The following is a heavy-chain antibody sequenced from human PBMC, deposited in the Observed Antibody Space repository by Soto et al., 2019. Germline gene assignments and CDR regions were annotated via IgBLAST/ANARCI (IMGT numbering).Heavy chain of an antibody. Sequence: GGSVRLSCAASGFTFSYYALHWVRRAPGKGLEWVSSISGIRDYIRYADSVKGRFTISRDNAKTSLYLQMNSLTAEDTAVYYCAREGVHNYNEYYFDYWGQGTLVTVSS. CDR2: ISGIRDYI. V-gene: IGHV3-21*06. CDR1: GFTFSYYA. D-gene: IGHD3-22*01. J-gene: IGHJ4*02. CDR3: AREGVHNYNEYYFDY.